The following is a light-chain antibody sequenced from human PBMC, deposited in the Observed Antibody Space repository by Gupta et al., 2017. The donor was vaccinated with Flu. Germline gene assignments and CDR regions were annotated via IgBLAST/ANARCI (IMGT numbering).Light chain of an antibody. J-gene: IGLJ3*02. Sequence: SNSDIGNNYVSWYQQFPGKAPRLLIYESNKRSSGIPDRLSGSKSGTSATLGITGLQTGDEAHYYCGTWDSSLSAGVFGGGTKLTVL. CDR2: ESN. CDR1: NSDIGNNY. CDR3: GTWDSSLSAGV. V-gene: IGLV1-51*02.